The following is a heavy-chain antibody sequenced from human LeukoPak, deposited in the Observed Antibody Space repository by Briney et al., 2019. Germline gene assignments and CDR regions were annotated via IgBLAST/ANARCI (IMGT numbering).Heavy chain of an antibody. CDR3: ARERSGSYPFDY. D-gene: IGHD1-26*01. Sequence: SETLSLTCTVSGGSISSGSYYWSWIRQPAGKGLEWIGHIYTSGSTNYNPSLKSRVTMSLDTSKNQIFLKLSSVTAADTAVYYCARERSGSYPFDYWGQGTLVTVSS. J-gene: IGHJ4*02. CDR2: IYTSGST. V-gene: IGHV4-61*09. CDR1: GGSISSGSYY.